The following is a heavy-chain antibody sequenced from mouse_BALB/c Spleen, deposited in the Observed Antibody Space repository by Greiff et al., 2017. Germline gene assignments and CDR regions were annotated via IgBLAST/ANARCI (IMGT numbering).Heavy chain of an antibody. D-gene: IGHD2-2*01. V-gene: IGHV1-12*01. CDR1: GYTFTSYN. Sequence: QVQLQQPGAELVKPGASVKMSCKASGYTFTSYNMHWVKQTPGQGLEWIGAIYPGNGDTSYNQKFKGKATLTADKSSSTAYMQLSSLTSEDSAVYYCARWLHYAMDYWGQGTSVTVSS. CDR2: IYPGNGDT. CDR3: ARWLHYAMDY. J-gene: IGHJ4*01.